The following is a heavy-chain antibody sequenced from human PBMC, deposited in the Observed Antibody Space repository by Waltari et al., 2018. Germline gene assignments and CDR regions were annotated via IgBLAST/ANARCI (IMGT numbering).Heavy chain of an antibody. Sequence: QLQLQESGPGLVKPSETLSLTCTVSGGSISSSSYYWGWIRQPPGKGLEWIGSIYYSGSTYYNPSLKSRVTISVDTSKNQFSLKLSSVTAADTAVYYCARQDIVLMVYASFDYWGQGTLVTVSS. CDR2: IYYSGST. J-gene: IGHJ4*02. CDR3: ARQDIVLMVYASFDY. D-gene: IGHD2-8*01. CDR1: GGSISSSSYY. V-gene: IGHV4-39*01.